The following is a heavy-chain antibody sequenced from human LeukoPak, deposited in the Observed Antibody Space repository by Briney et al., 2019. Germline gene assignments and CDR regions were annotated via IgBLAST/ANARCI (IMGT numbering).Heavy chain of an antibody. D-gene: IGHD3-3*01. CDR1: GGSISGYY. J-gene: IGHJ5*02. V-gene: IGHV4-59*08. Sequence: KPSETLSLTCIVSGGSISGYYWSWIRQPPGKGLEWIGSIYYSGSTDYNPSLKSRVTISVDTSKNQFSLKLSSVTAADTAVYYCARHSTIFGVIRYPRIDPWGQGTLVTVSS. CDR3: ARHSTIFGVIRYPRIDP. CDR2: IYYSGST.